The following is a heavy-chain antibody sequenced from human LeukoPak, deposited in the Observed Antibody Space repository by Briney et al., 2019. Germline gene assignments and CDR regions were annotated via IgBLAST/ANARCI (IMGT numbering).Heavy chain of an antibody. J-gene: IGHJ4*02. Sequence: PSETLSLTCTVSGGSISSYYWSWIRQPPGKGLEWMGYIYYCRSTNYNPLLKSRVTISVDTSKNQFSLKLSSVTAADTAVYYCASAKVDSSGYYAPDYWGQGTLVTVPS. V-gene: IGHV4-59*01. CDR1: GGSISSYY. D-gene: IGHD3-22*01. CDR2: IYYCRST. CDR3: ASAKVDSSGYYAPDY.